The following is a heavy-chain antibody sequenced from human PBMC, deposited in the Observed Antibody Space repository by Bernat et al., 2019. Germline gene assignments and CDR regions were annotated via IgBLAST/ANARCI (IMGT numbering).Heavy chain of an antibody. Sequence: EVQLVESGGGLVQPGGSLRLSCAASGFTFSSYSMNWVRQAPGKGLEWVSSISSSSSYIYYADSVKGRFTISRDNAKNSLYLQMNSLRAEDTAVYYCARGWLSGYDFDYWGQGTLVTVSS. CDR3: ARGWLSGYDFDY. J-gene: IGHJ4*02. CDR2: ISSSSSYI. V-gene: IGHV3-21*01. D-gene: IGHD5-12*01. CDR1: GFTFSSYS.